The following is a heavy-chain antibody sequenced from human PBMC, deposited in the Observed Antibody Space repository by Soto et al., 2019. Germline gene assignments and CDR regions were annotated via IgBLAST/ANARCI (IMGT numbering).Heavy chain of an antibody. CDR3: AREFPTYSSGPNWFDP. CDR2: INHSGST. V-gene: IGHV4-34*01. J-gene: IGHJ5*02. CDR1: GGSFSGYY. D-gene: IGHD6-19*01. Sequence: SETLSLTCAVYGGSFSGYYWSWIRQPPGKGLEWIGEINHSGSTNYNPSLKSRVTISVDTSKNQFSLKLSSVTAADTAAYYCAREFPTYSSGPNWFDPWGQGTLVTVSS.